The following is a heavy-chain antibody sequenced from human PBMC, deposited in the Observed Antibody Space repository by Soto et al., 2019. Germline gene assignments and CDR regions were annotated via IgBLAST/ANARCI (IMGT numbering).Heavy chain of an antibody. J-gene: IGHJ4*02. CDR1: GRSITSYY. Sequence: PSETLSLTCSVSGRSITSYYWSWVRQPPGKGLEWIGYIYDNGITSQNPSLKSRVTMSADTSQNQFSLKLTSATGADTAVYYCARTYDSNGYANEFDSWGQGILVTVSS. CDR3: ARTYDSNGYANEFDS. V-gene: IGHV4-59*12. CDR2: IYDNGIT. D-gene: IGHD3-22*01.